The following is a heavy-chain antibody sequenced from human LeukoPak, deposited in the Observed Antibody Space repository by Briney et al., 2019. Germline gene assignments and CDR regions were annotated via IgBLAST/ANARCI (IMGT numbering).Heavy chain of an antibody. D-gene: IGHD3-9*01. J-gene: IGHJ4*02. Sequence: PSETLSLTCAVYGGSFSGYYWSWIRQPPGKGLEWIGEINHSGSTNYNPSLKSRVTISVDTSKNQFSLKLSSVTAADTAVYYCARGGTLHVLRYLDWLSYYFDYWGQGTLVTVSS. V-gene: IGHV4-34*01. CDR3: ARGGTLHVLRYLDWLSYYFDY. CDR1: GGSFSGYY. CDR2: INHSGST.